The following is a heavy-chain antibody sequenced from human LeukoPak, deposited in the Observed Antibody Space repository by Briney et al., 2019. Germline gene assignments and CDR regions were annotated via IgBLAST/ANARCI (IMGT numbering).Heavy chain of an antibody. J-gene: IGHJ4*02. CDR2: INHSGST. D-gene: IGHD3-10*01. CDR3: ARVPLWFGEFTTYYFDY. CDR1: GGSFSGYY. Sequence: SETLSLTCAVYGGSFSGYYWSWIRQPPGKGLEWIGEINHSGSTNYNPSLKSRVTISVDTSKNRFSLKLSSVTAADTAVYYCARVPLWFGEFTTYYFDYWGQGTLVTVSS. V-gene: IGHV4-34*01.